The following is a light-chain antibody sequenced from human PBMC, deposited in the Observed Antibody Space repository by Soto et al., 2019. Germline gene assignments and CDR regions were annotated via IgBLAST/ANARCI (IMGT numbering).Light chain of an antibody. CDR3: LQDYNHPLT. CDR1: QGIRND. CDR2: AAS. V-gene: IGKV1-6*01. Sequence: AIQMTHSPSSLSASVGDRVTMTSRASQGIRNDLGWYQQKPGKAPKLLIYAASSLQSGVPSRFSGSGSGTDFPLTISSLPPEDFVTYYCLQDYNHPLTFGGGTKVDIK. J-gene: IGKJ4*01.